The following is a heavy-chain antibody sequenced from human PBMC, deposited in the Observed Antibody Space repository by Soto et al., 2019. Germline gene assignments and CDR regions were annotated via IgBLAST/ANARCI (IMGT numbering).Heavy chain of an antibody. CDR2: ISYDGSNK. J-gene: IGHJ2*01. CDR1: GFTFSSYA. CDR3: ARDQPGHFDL. D-gene: IGHD3-10*01. Sequence: QVQLVESGGGVVQPGRSLRLYCAASGFTFSSYAMHWVRQAPGKGLEWVAVISYDGSNKYYADSVKGRFTISRDNSKNTLYLQMNSLRAEDTAVYYCARDQPGHFDLWGRGTLVTVSS. V-gene: IGHV3-30-3*01.